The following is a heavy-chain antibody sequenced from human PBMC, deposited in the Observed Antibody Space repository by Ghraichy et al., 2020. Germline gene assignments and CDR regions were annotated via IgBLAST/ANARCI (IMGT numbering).Heavy chain of an antibody. J-gene: IGHJ3*02. CDR2: ISSSSSTI. Sequence: GGSLRLSCAASGFTFSSYSMNWVHQAPGKGLEWVSYISSSSSTIYYADSVKGRFTISRDNAKNSLYLQMNSLRDEDTAVYYCARDGYYDSSGYYYRFDAFDIWGQGTMVTVSS. V-gene: IGHV3-48*02. D-gene: IGHD3-22*01. CDR3: ARDGYYDSSGYYYRFDAFDI. CDR1: GFTFSSYS.